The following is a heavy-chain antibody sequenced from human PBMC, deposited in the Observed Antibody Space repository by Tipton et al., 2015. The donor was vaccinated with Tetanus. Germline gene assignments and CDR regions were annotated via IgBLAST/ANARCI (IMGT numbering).Heavy chain of an antibody. V-gene: IGHV4-61*01. CDR3: ARDNRVPLRFGELLEFYYYYGMDV. D-gene: IGHD3-10*01. J-gene: IGHJ6*02. CDR2: IYYSGST. CDR1: GGSVSSGSYY. Sequence: TLSLACTVSGGSVSSGSYYWSWIRQSPGKGLEWIGYIYYSGSTNYNPSLKSRVTISVDTSKNQFSLKLSSVTAADTAVYYCARDNRVPLRFGELLEFYYYYGMDVWGQGTTVTVSS.